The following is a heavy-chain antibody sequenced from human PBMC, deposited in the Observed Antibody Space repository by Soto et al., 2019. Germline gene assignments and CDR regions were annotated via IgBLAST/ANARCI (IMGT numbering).Heavy chain of an antibody. D-gene: IGHD4-17*01. CDR3: ARDSDASVTH. CDR1: GYTFTSYG. V-gene: IGHV1-3*01. Sequence: ASVKVSCKASGYTFTSYGISWVRQAPGQGLEWMAWINAGNGNTKYSQKFQGRVTVTRDTSASTVYMELSSLRSEDTAVYYCARDSDASVTHWGQGTLVTVSS. J-gene: IGHJ4*02. CDR2: INAGNGNT.